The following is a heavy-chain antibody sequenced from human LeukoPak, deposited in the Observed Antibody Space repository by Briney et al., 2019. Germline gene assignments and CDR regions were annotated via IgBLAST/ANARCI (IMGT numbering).Heavy chain of an antibody. V-gene: IGHV1-18*01. J-gene: IGHJ4*02. Sequence: ASMKVSCKASGYSFSSYGISWVRQAPGQGLEWMGWISTHNGNTNYAQKFQGRVTMTTDTSTSTAYMELRSLRSDDTAVYYCARDRTTSYSSSTEHLNDYWGQGTLVTVSS. CDR1: GYSFSSYG. CDR2: ISTHNGNT. CDR3: ARDRTTSYSSSTEHLNDY. D-gene: IGHD6-6*01.